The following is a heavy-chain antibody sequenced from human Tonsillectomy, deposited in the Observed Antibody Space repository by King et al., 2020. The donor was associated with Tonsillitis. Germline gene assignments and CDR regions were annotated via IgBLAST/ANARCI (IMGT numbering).Heavy chain of an antibody. Sequence: VQLVESGGGLVQPGRSLRLSCAASGFTFDDYAMHWVRQAPGKGLEWVSGISWNSGSIGYADSVKGRFTISRDNAKNSLYLQMNSLRAEDTALYYCAKDLGSSSSYYYYGMDVWGQGTTVTVSS. J-gene: IGHJ6*02. CDR3: AKDLGSSSSYYYYGMDV. V-gene: IGHV3-9*01. CDR1: GFTFDDYA. D-gene: IGHD6-13*01. CDR2: ISWNSGSI.